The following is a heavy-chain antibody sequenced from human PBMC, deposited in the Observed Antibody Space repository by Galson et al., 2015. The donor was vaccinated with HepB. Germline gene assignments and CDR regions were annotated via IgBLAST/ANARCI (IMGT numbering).Heavy chain of an antibody. V-gene: IGHV1-8*01. CDR1: GSTFTSYD. CDR2: MNPNSGNT. D-gene: IGHD2-15*01. CDR3: ARVPMVVAATPKYYFDY. Sequence: SVKVSCKASGSTFTSYDINWVRQATGQGLEWMGWMNPNSGNTGYAQKFQGRVTMTRNTSISTAYMELSSLRSEDTAVYYCARVPMVVAATPKYYFDYWGQGTLVIVSS. J-gene: IGHJ4*02.